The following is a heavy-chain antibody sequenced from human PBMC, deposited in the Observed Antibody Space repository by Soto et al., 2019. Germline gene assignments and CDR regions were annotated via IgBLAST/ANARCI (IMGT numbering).Heavy chain of an antibody. Sequence: QVQLVQSGAEVKKPGSSVKVSCKASGGTFSNYGISWVRQAPGQGLEWMGGIIRIFGTTNYAQKFQGRVTITADQSTSTANMELSSLRSEDTAVYYCARGGDYDSSGFYVDCGQGTLVTVSS. D-gene: IGHD3-22*01. J-gene: IGHJ4*02. CDR2: IIRIFGTT. V-gene: IGHV1-69*01. CDR1: GGTFSNYG. CDR3: ARGGDYDSSGFYVD.